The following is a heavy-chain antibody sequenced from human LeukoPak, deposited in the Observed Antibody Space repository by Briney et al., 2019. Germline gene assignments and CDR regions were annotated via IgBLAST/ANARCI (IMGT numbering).Heavy chain of an antibody. V-gene: IGHV1-8*01. J-gene: IGHJ4*02. D-gene: IGHD3-10*01. CDR1: GYTFTSYD. Sequence: ASVKVSCKASGYTFTSYDINWVRQATGQGLEWMGWMNPISGNTGYAQKFQGRVTMTRNTSISTAYMELSSLRSEDTAVYYCAISPSLWFGELLSDYWGQGTLVTVSS. CDR2: MNPISGNT. CDR3: AISPSLWFGELLSDY.